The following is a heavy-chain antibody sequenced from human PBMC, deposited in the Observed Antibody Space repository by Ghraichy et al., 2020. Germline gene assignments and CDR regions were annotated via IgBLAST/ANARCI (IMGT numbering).Heavy chain of an antibody. CDR1: GGSISSGGYY. J-gene: IGHJ4*02. CDR3: ARGTVGSLGYCSGGSCSPFGY. Sequence: SETLSLTCTVSGGSISSGGYYWSWIRQHPGKGLEWIGYIYYSGSTYYNPSLKSRVTISVDTSKNQFSLKLSSVTAADTAVYYCARGTVGSLGYCSGGSCSPFGYWGQGTLVTVSS. D-gene: IGHD2-15*01. CDR2: IYYSGST. V-gene: IGHV4-31*03.